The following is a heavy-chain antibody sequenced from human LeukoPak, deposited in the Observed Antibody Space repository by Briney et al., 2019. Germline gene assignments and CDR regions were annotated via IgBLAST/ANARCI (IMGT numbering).Heavy chain of an antibody. CDR3: VRGATLASYMD. D-gene: IGHD3-16*01. Sequence: GTLTLTCTVSGFTFNRYWIHWVRKAQGAGRVWVSRISIDGSRTNYADPVKDRFAISRDDAKNTLYPQKYSSVAEAAAAYYCVRGATLASYMD. CDR2: ISIDGSRT. J-gene: IGHJ6*03. CDR1: GFTFNRYW. V-gene: IGHV3-74*01.